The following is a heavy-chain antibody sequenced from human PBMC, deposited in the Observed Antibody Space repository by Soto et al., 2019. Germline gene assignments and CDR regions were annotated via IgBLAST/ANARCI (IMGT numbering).Heavy chain of an antibody. V-gene: IGHV4-4*02. D-gene: IGHD4-17*01. CDR3: ARVTVGYYYYYGMDV. CDR1: GGSISSSNW. CDR2: IYHSGST. J-gene: IGHJ6*02. Sequence: SETLSLTCAVSGGSISSSNWWSWVRQPPGKGLEWIGEIYHSGSTNYNPSLKSRVTISVDKSKNQFSLKLSSVTAADTAVYYCARVTVGYYYYYGMDVWGQGTKVTVSS.